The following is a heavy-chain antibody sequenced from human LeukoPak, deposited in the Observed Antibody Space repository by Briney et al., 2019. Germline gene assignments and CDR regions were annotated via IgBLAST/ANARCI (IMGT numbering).Heavy chain of an antibody. J-gene: IGHJ4*02. CDR1: GFTLSNYE. CDR2: TRTTGRTS. Sequence: AGGSLRLSCAASGFTLSNYEMNWVRQAPGKGLEWISYTRTTGRTSYYADSVQGRFTMSRDNTKNSVYLHMNSLRADDTAVYYCAGKPRDGYNDGRFDFWGQGTLVTVSS. D-gene: IGHD5-24*01. CDR3: AGKPRDGYNDGRFDF. V-gene: IGHV3-48*03.